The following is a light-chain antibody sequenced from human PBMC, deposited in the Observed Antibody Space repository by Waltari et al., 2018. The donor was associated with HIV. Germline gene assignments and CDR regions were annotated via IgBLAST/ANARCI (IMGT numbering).Light chain of an antibody. V-gene: IGLV1-47*01. CDR2: RNN. CDR3: ATWTDSLSGVV. J-gene: IGLJ2*01. Sequence: QSVLTQSPSASGTPGQRVTISCSGSSSHLGSNYVYWYQQLPGTAPKLLLYRNNQRPSGVPDRFSGSKSGTSASLAISGLRSEDEAHYYCATWTDSLSGVVFGGGTKLRVL. CDR1: SSHLGSNY.